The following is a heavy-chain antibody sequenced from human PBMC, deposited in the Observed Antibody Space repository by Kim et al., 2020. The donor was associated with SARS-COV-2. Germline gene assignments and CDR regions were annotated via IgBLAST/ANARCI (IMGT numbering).Heavy chain of an antibody. V-gene: IGHV3-30-3*01. CDR1: GFTFSSYA. CDR3: AREHYGSGSYSMDYYGMDV. Sequence: GGSLRLSCAASGFTFSSYAMHWVRQAPGKGLEWVAVISYDGSNKYYADSVKGRFTISRDNSKNTLYLQMNSLRAEDTAVYYCAREHYGSGSYSMDYYGMDVWGQGTTVTVSS. J-gene: IGHJ6*02. D-gene: IGHD3-10*01. CDR2: ISYDGSNK.